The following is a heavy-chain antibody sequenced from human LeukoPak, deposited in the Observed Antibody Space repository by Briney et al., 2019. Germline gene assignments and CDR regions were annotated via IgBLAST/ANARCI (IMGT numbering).Heavy chain of an antibody. CDR3: ARVHGDYYFDY. CDR1: GFTVSSSY. CDR2: IYSGGST. D-gene: IGHD4-17*01. Sequence: GGSLRLSCAASGFTVSSSYMSWVRQAPGKGLEWVSVIYSGGSTYYADSVKGRFTISRDNSKNTLYLQMNSLRAEDTAVYYCARVHGDYYFDYWGQGTLVTVSS. J-gene: IGHJ4*02. V-gene: IGHV3-53*01.